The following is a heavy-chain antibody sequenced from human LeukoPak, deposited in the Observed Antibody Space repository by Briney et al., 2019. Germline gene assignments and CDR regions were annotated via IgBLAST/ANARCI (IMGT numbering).Heavy chain of an antibody. Sequence: PGTSLRLSSAASGFTFTNYGMHWVRQAPGKGLEWVALITYDGYYKYYSDSVKGRFTISSDTSKNTLYLQMNSLRAEDTAVYYCARDLSPVVRASPMGYWGQGTTVTVS. CDR1: GFTFTNYG. D-gene: IGHD3-10*01. V-gene: IGHV3-30*03. CDR3: ARDLSPVVRASPMGY. CDR2: ITYDGYYK. J-gene: IGHJ4*02.